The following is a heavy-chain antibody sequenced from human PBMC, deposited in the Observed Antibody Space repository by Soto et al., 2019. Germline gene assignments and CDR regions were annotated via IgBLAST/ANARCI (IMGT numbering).Heavy chain of an antibody. V-gene: IGHV2-5*02. D-gene: IGHD3-9*01. CDR3: AHKGPEDWPLDY. J-gene: IGHJ4*02. Sequence: QITLKESGPTLVRPTQTLTLTCAFSGFSLSTSGVGVGWIRQPPGKALEWLAVIYWDDSKHYSPSLRSRLTITKDTSQYQVVLTMTNMDPMDTGTYYCAHKGPEDWPLDYWGQGTLVTVSS. CDR1: GFSLSTSGVG. CDR2: IYWDDSK.